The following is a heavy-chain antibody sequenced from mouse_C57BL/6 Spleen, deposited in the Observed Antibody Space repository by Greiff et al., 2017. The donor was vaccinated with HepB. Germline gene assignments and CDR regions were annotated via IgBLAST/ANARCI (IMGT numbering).Heavy chain of an antibody. V-gene: IGHV1-72*01. CDR1: GYTFTSYW. Sequence: QQSCKASGYTFTSYWMHWVKQRPGRGLEWIGRIDPNSGGTKYNEKFKSKATLTVDKPSSTAYMQLSSLTSEDSAVYYCARSGDGYFWYFDVWGTGTTVTVSS. D-gene: IGHD2-3*01. CDR3: ARSGDGYFWYFDV. J-gene: IGHJ1*03. CDR2: IDPNSGGT.